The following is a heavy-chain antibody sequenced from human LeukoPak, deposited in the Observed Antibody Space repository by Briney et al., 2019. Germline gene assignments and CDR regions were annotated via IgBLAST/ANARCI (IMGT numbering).Heavy chain of an antibody. CDR1: GGSISSYY. J-gene: IGHJ3*02. D-gene: IGHD5-24*01. CDR3: ARRDSYNRAFDI. Sequence: SETLSLTCTVSGGSISSYYWSWIRQPPGKGLEWIGYIYYSGSTNYNPSLKSRVTISVDTSKNQFSLKLSSVTAADTAVYYCARRDSYNRAFDIWGQGTMVTVSS. V-gene: IGHV4-59*08. CDR2: IYYSGST.